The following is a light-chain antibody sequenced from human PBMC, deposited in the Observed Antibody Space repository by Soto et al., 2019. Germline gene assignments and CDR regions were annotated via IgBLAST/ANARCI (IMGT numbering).Light chain of an antibody. Sequence: EFVLTQSPGTLSLSPGERATLSCRASQTVRNNYLAWYQQKPGQAPRLLIYDASSRATGIPDRFSGGGSGTDFTLTISRLEPGDFAVYYCQHFGGTTFTFGQGTKVDIK. CDR3: QHFGGTTFT. CDR2: DAS. CDR1: QTVRNNY. V-gene: IGKV3-20*01. J-gene: IGKJ1*01.